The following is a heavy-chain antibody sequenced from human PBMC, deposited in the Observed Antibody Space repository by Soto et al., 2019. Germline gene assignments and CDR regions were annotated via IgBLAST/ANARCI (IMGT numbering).Heavy chain of an antibody. D-gene: IGHD3-10*01. Sequence: QVQLVQSGAEVKKPGASVKVSCKASGYTFTSYGISWVRQAPGQGLEWMGWISAYNGNTNYAQKLQGRVTMTTDTATSTDYMELRSLRSDDTAVYYCARGVDLLLRGVINDYWGQGTLVTVSS. J-gene: IGHJ4*02. V-gene: IGHV1-18*01. CDR3: ARGVDLLLRGVINDY. CDR2: ISAYNGNT. CDR1: GYTFTSYG.